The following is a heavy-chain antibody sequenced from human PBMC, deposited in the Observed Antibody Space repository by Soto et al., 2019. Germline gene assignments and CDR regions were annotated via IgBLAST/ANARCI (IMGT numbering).Heavy chain of an antibody. Sequence: EVQLVESGGGLVQPGGSLRLSCAASGFTFSSYWMSWVRQAPGKGLEWVANIKQDGSEKYYVDSVKGRFTISRDNAKNSLYLQRNGLRAEDTAVYYCARGMLSSGWEGFDYWGQGTLVTVSS. CDR3: ARGMLSSGWEGFDY. CDR2: IKQDGSEK. D-gene: IGHD6-19*01. V-gene: IGHV3-7*01. CDR1: GFTFSSYW. J-gene: IGHJ4*02.